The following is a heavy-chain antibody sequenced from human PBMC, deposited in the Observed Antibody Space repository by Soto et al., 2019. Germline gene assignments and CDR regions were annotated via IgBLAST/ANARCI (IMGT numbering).Heavy chain of an antibody. J-gene: IGHJ4*02. CDR2: IYYSGST. Sequence: SETLSLTCTVSGGSVSSGSYYWSWIRQPPGKGLEWIGYIYYSGSTYYNPSLKSRVTISVDTSKNQFSLKLSSVTAADTAVYYCARERAYYYGSGTSLIDYWGQGTLVTVSS. CDR1: GGSVSSGSYY. V-gene: IGHV4-61*01. D-gene: IGHD3-10*01. CDR3: ARERAYYYGSGTSLIDY.